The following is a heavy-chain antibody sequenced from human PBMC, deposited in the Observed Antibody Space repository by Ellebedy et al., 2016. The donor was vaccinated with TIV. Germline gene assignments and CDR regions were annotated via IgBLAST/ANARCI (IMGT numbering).Heavy chain of an antibody. V-gene: IGHV3-72*01. CDR1: GFTFSDHY. CDR3: TTVATNYGVATKGFDY. D-gene: IGHD3-3*01. Sequence: GGSLRLSXAASGFTFSDHYMVWVRQAPGKGLEWVGRIRNKANSYATDYAASVKGRFTISRDDSGNSLYLQMSSLKIDDTAVYYCTTVATNYGVATKGFDYWGQGALVNVSS. J-gene: IGHJ4*02. CDR2: IRNKANSYAT.